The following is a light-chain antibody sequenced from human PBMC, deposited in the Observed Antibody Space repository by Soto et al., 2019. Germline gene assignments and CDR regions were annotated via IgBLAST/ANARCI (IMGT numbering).Light chain of an antibody. V-gene: IGKV1-39*01. Sequence: DIQMTQSPSSLSASVGDRVTITCRASQSISSYLNWYQQKPGKAPKLLIYAASSLQSGVPSRLSGSGYGTDLTITISSMKTEDFETYYCQQSYSNPRTFGQGTKVDIK. CDR3: QQSYSNPRT. CDR2: AAS. J-gene: IGKJ1*01. CDR1: QSISSY.